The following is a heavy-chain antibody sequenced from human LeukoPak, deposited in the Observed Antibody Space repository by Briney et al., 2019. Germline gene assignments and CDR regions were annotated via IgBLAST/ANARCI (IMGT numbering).Heavy chain of an antibody. Sequence: KPSETLSLTCAVYGGSFSGYYWSWIRQPPGKGLEWIGEINHSGSTNYNPSLKSRVTISVDTSKNQFSLKLSSVTAADTAVYYCARATPYYYGSGSYYKWTLPWWFDPWGQGTLVTVSS. J-gene: IGHJ5*02. CDR2: INHSGST. CDR1: GGSFSGYY. D-gene: IGHD3-10*01. V-gene: IGHV4-34*01. CDR3: ARATPYYYGSGSYYKWTLPWWFDP.